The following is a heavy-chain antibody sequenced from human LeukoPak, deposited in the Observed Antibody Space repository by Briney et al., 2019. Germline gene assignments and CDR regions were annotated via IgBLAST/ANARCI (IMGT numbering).Heavy chain of an antibody. V-gene: IGHV1-18*01. CDR3: AREIQEYSSSSVYFQH. D-gene: IGHD6-6*01. Sequence: GASVKVSCKASGYTFTSYGISWVRQAPGQGLEWMGWISAYNGNTNYAQKLQGRVTMTTDTSTSTAYMELRSLRSDDTAVYYCAREIQEYSSSSVYFQHWGQGTLVTVSS. CDR1: GYTFTSYG. CDR2: ISAYNGNT. J-gene: IGHJ1*01.